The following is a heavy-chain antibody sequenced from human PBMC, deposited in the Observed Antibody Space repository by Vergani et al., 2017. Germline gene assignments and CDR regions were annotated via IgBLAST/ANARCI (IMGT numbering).Heavy chain of an antibody. J-gene: IGHJ5*02. CDR3: AXRTYYYDSSGYYADWFDP. CDR1: GGTFSSYA. CDR2: IIPIFGTA. Sequence: QVQLVQSGAEVKKPGSSVKVSCKASGGTFSSYAISWVRQAPGQGLEWMGGIIPIFGTANYAQKFQGRVTITADESTSTAYMELSSLRSEDTAVYYCAXRTYYYDSSGYYADWFDPWGQGTLVTVSS. V-gene: IGHV1-69*01. D-gene: IGHD3-22*01.